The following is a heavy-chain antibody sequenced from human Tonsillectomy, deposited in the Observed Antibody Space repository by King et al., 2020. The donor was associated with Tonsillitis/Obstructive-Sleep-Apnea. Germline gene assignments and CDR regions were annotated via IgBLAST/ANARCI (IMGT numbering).Heavy chain of an antibody. CDR1: GGTFSNYV. CDR3: ARGEGYCSSTSCYRQFDY. J-gene: IGHJ4*02. CDR2: IIPIFVTA. D-gene: IGHD2-2*01. Sequence: QLVQSGAKVKKPGSSVKVSCKASGGTFSNYVFNWVRQAPGQGLEWMGGIIPIFVTAKYAQRFQGRVTITADESTSTAYMELSSLRTEDTAVYYCARGEGYCSSTSCYRQFDYWGQGTLVTVSS. V-gene: IGHV1-69*01.